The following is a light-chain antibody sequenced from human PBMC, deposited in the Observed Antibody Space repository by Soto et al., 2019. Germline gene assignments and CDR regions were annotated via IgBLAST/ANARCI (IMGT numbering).Light chain of an antibody. CDR1: SSDIGAYNY. CDR3: CSYADDNIFV. V-gene: IGLV2-14*01. Sequence: QSALTQPASVSGSPGQSITISCTGSSSDIGAYNYASWYQQHPGKTPKLIIYEVSNRPSGVSHRFSGSKSDNTASLTISGLQPEDEADYYCCSYADDNIFVFGTGTKLTVL. J-gene: IGLJ1*01. CDR2: EVS.